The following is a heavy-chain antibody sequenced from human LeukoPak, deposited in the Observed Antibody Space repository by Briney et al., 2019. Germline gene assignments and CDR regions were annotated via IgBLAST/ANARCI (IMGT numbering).Heavy chain of an antibody. Sequence: ASVKVSCEASGYIFTDYYVHWVRQAPGQGLEWMGRINPNSGGTNYAQKFQGRVTMTRDTSINTAYMDLSSLRSDDTAVYYCASRGGRTNYNFWRTYVTDFDYWGQGTLVTVSS. J-gene: IGHJ4*02. CDR1: GYIFTDYY. CDR3: ASRGGRTNYNFWRTYVTDFDY. CDR2: INPNSGGT. D-gene: IGHD3-3*01. V-gene: IGHV1-2*06.